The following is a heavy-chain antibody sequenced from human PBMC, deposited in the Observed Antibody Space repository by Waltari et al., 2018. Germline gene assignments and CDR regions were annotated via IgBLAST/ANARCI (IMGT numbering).Heavy chain of an antibody. CDR1: GYSISSGYY. CDR3: ARDGGYYYDSSGYYAGGWFDP. Sequence: QVQLQESGPGLVKPSETLSLTCAVYGYSISSGYYWGWTRQPPGKGLEGIGRIYHRGSSQYNPSLKSRVTISVDTSKNQFSLKLSSVTAADTAVYYCARDGGYYYDSSGYYAGGWFDPWGQGTLVTVSS. CDR2: IYHRGSS. D-gene: IGHD3-22*01. V-gene: IGHV4-38-2*02. J-gene: IGHJ5*02.